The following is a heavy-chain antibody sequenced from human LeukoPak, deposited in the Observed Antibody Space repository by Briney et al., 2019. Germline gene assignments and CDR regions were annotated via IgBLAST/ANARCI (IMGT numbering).Heavy chain of an antibody. V-gene: IGHV1-2*02. J-gene: IGHJ4*02. CDR2: INPNSGGT. Sequence: GASVKVSCKASGYTFTGYYMHWVRQAPGQRLEWMGWINPNSGGTNYAQKFQGRVTMTRDTSISTAYMELSRLRSDDTAVYYCARVTKIVGATIGVYYFDYWGQGTLVTVSS. CDR1: GYTFTGYY. CDR3: ARVTKIVGATIGVYYFDY. D-gene: IGHD1-26*01.